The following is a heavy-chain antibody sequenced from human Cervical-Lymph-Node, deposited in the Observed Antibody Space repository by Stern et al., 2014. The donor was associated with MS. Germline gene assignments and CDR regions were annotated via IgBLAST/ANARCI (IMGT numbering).Heavy chain of an antibody. CDR1: GFTFSGYA. Sequence: QVQLVESGGGVVQPGTSLRLSCAASGFTFSGYAIHWVRQAPGKGLQWVAVISYDGGNKYYADSVKGRFTISRDNSKNTLYLHMNSLRAEDTAVYYCARGRYKALTGPPREHWGQGTLVTVSS. CDR3: ARGRYKALTGPPREH. CDR2: ISYDGGNK. V-gene: IGHV3-30*01. J-gene: IGHJ4*02. D-gene: IGHD3-9*01.